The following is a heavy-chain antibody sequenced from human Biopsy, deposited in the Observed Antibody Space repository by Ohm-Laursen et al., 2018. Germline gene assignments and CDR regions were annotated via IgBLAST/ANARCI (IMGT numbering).Heavy chain of an antibody. CDR2: IFYRGST. J-gene: IGHJ5*02. D-gene: IGHD3-22*01. Sequence: TLPLTCTVSGGSISNNNYYWGWIRQPPGKGLEWIGSIFYRGSTHYKPSLKSRVNIPVDTSKNQFSLKLNSVTAADTAVYYCARDYDTSGYYYVSWGQGTLVTVSS. V-gene: IGHV4-39*01. CDR1: GGSISNNNYY. CDR3: ARDYDTSGYYYVS.